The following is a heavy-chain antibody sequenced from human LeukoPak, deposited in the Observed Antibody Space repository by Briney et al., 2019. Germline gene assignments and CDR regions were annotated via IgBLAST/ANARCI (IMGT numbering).Heavy chain of an antibody. CDR1: GFTFSNYE. Sequence: GGSLRLSCAGAGFTFSNYEMNWVRQAPGKGLEWVAVISYDGSNKYYADSVKGRFTISRDNSKNTLYLQMNSLRAEGTAVYYCARDKQLVRGVISPHFDYWGQGTLVTVSS. CDR3: ARDKQLVRGVISPHFDY. V-gene: IGHV3-30*04. D-gene: IGHD3-10*01. J-gene: IGHJ4*02. CDR2: ISYDGSNK.